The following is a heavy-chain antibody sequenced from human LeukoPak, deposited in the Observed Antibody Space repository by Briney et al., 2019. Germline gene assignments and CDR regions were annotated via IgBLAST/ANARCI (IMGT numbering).Heavy chain of an antibody. Sequence: SVKVSCKASGGTFSSDAINWVRQAPGQRLERMGRIIPIFGTANYAQKFQGRVTITTDESTSTAYMELSSLRSEDTAVYYCVRDPMTTNYFDYWGQGTLVTVSS. CDR3: VRDPMTTNYFDY. CDR2: IIPIFGTA. V-gene: IGHV1-69*05. J-gene: IGHJ4*02. D-gene: IGHD4-17*01. CDR1: GGTFSSDA.